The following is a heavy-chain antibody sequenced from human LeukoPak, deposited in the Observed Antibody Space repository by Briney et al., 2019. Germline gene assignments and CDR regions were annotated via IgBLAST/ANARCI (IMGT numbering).Heavy chain of an antibody. CDR1: GGSISSSSYY. J-gene: IGHJ4*02. CDR3: ARTPGGDYYFDY. CDR2: IYYSGST. Sequence: SETLFLTCTVSGGSISSSSYYWGWIRQPPGKGLEWIGSIYYSGSTYYNPSLKSRVTISVDTSKNQFSLKLSSVTAADTAVYYCARTPGGDYYFDYWGQGTLVTVSS. D-gene: IGHD2-21*02. V-gene: IGHV4-39*07.